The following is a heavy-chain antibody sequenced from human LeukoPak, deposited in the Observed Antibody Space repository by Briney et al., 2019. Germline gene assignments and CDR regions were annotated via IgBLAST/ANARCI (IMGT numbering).Heavy chain of an antibody. Sequence: GASVKVSCKASGGTFSSYAMSWVRQAPGQGLEWMGAIIPIFGTANYAQKFQGRVTITADKSTSTAYMELSSLRSEDTAVYYCASRYCSGGSCYGTYFDYWGQGTLVTVSS. CDR3: ASRYCSGGSCYGTYFDY. V-gene: IGHV1-69*06. CDR2: IIPIFGTA. CDR1: GGTFSSYA. J-gene: IGHJ4*02. D-gene: IGHD2-15*01.